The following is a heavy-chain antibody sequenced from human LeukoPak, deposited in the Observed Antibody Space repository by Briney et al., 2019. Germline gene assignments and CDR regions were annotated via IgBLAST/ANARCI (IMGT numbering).Heavy chain of an antibody. D-gene: IGHD3-10*02. CDR2: IKEDGSEK. V-gene: IGHV3-7*01. CDR1: GFTFSNYW. J-gene: IGHJ6*04. CDR3: AELGITMIGGV. Sequence: QPGGSLRLSCVASGFTFSNYWMSWVRQAPGKGLECVANIKEDGSEKYYVDSVKGRFTISRDNAKNSLYLQMNSLRAEDTAVYYCAELGITMIGGVWGKGTTVTISS.